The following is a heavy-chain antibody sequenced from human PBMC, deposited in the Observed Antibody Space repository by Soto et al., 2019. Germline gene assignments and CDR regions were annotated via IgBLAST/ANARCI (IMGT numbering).Heavy chain of an antibody. CDR3: ARVQERNWFDP. D-gene: IGHD1-1*01. CDR1: GFTFSSYA. J-gene: IGHJ5*02. CDR2: ISASGGTT. V-gene: IGHV3-23*01. Sequence: EVQLLESGGDLVQPGGSLRLSCAASGFTFSSYAMSWVRQAPGKGLEWVSAISASGGTTYYADSVKGRFTISRDNCKSTLYLQMNSLRAEDTALYYCARVQERNWFDPWGQGTLVTVSS.